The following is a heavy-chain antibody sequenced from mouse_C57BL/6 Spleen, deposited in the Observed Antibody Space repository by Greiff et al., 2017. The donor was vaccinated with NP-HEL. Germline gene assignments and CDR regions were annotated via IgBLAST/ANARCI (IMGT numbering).Heavy chain of an antibody. V-gene: IGHV1-80*01. D-gene: IGHD2-10*02. Sequence: VKLQQSGAELVKPGASVKISCKASGYAFSSYWMNWVKQRPGKGLEWIGQIYPGDGDTNYNGKFKGKATLTADKSSSTAYMQLSSLTSEDSAVYFCAREGSMEEVYAMDYWGQGTSVTVSS. J-gene: IGHJ4*01. CDR1: GYAFSSYW. CDR3: AREGSMEEVYAMDY. CDR2: IYPGDGDT.